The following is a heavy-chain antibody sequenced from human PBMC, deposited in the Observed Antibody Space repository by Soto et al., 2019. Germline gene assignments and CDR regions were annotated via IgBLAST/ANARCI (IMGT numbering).Heavy chain of an antibody. D-gene: IGHD4-17*01. CDR3: GRYGNDAFDI. J-gene: IGHJ3*02. V-gene: IGHV4-39*01. Sequence: EALSRTCTVCGGSISSSSYYWGWIRQPPGKGLEWIGSIYYSGNTYYNPSLKSRVTISVDTSKNQFSLQLSSVTAADTAVYYCGRYGNDAFDIWGQGTMVTVSS. CDR2: IYYSGNT. CDR1: GGSISSSSYY.